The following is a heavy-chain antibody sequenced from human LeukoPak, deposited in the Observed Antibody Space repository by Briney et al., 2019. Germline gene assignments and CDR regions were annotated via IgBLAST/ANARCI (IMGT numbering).Heavy chain of an antibody. CDR2: IYTSGST. V-gene: IGHV4-4*07. CDR3: ARDLPRDERVRGVMNDY. D-gene: IGHD3-10*01. Sequence: SETLSLTCTVSGGSISSYYWNWIRQPAGKGLEWIGRIYTSGSTNYNPSLKSRVTMSVDTSKNQFSLKLSSVTAADTAVYYWARDLPRDERVRGVMNDYWGQGTLVTVSS. CDR1: GGSISSYY. J-gene: IGHJ4*02.